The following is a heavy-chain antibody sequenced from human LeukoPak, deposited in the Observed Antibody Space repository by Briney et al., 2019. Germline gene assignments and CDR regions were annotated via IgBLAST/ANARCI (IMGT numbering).Heavy chain of an antibody. CDR2: INPNSGGT. V-gene: IGHV1-2*02. D-gene: IGHD7-27*01. J-gene: IGHJ6*03. CDR1: GYTFTGYY. Sequence: ASVKVSCKASGYTFTGYYMHWVRQAPGQGLEWMGWINPNSGGTNYAQKFQGRVTMTRDTSISTAYMELSRLRSEDTAVYYCAREPRYWGYYYYYLDVWGKGTTVTISS. CDR3: AREPRYWGYYYYYLDV.